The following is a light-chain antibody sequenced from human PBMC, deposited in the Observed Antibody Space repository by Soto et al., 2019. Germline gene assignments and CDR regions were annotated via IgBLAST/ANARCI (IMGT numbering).Light chain of an antibody. Sequence: QSALTQPASVSGSPGQSITISCTGTSSDVGGYNYVSWYQQHPGKAPKLMIYEVSNRPSGVSNRFSGSKSGNTASLTISGFQAEVEADYYRSSYTSSSTQVFGTGTKVTVL. J-gene: IGLJ1*01. V-gene: IGLV2-14*01. CDR2: EVS. CDR1: SSDVGGYNY. CDR3: SSYTSSSTQV.